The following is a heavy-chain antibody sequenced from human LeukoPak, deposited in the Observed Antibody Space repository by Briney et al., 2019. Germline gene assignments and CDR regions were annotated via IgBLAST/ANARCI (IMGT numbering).Heavy chain of an antibody. V-gene: IGHV5-51*01. Sequence: GESLKISCKGSGYSFTSYWIGWVRQMPGKGLEWMGIIYPGDSDTRYSPSFQGQVTISADKSISTAYLQWSSLKASDTAMYYCARVAEVAERFWYAFDIWGQGTMVTVSS. D-gene: IGHD3-3*01. J-gene: IGHJ3*02. CDR2: IYPGDSDT. CDR3: ARVAEVAERFWYAFDI. CDR1: GYSFTSYW.